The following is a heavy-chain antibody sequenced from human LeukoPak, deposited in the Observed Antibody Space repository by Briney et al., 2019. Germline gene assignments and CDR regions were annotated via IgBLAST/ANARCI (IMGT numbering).Heavy chain of an antibody. V-gene: IGHV1-18*01. J-gene: IGHJ4*02. CDR1: GYTFTSYG. CDR3: ARESNDYVWGSSPTFDY. D-gene: IGHD3-16*01. Sequence: ASVKVSCKASGYTFTSYGINWVRQAPAQGLEWMGWISTYNGNTNYAQKLQGRVTMTTDTSTSTAYMELRSLRSDDTAVYYCARESNDYVWGSSPTFDYWGQGTLVTVSS. CDR2: ISTYNGNT.